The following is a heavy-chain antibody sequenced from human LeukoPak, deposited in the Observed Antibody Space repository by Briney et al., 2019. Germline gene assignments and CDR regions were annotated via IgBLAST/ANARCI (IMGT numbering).Heavy chain of an antibody. D-gene: IGHD3-22*01. CDR3: AKAYYYDSSGYYYLIFDY. V-gene: IGHV3-23*01. CDR2: ISSSGGGT. Sequence: GGSLRLSCAAFGFTFSSYAMSWVRQAPGKGLEWVSAISSSGGGTYYADSVKGRFTISRDNSKNTLYLQMNGLRAEDTAIYYCAKAYYYDSSGYYYLIFDYWGQGTLVTVSS. CDR1: GFTFSSYA. J-gene: IGHJ4*02.